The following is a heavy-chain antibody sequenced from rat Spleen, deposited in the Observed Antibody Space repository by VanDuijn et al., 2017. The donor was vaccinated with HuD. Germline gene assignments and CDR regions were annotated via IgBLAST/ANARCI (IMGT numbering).Heavy chain of an antibody. Sequence: EVQLVESGGGLVQPGRSLKLSCAASGFTFSDYNMAWVRQAPKKGLEWVASISYEGSSTYYRDSVKGRFTISRDNAKSTLYLQIDSLRSEDTATYYCTTGMSYYYSSPGGYWGQGVMVTVSS. CDR1: GFTFSDYN. V-gene: IGHV5-7*01. D-gene: IGHD1-2*01. CDR3: TTGMSYYYSSPGGY. J-gene: IGHJ2*01. CDR2: ISYEGSST.